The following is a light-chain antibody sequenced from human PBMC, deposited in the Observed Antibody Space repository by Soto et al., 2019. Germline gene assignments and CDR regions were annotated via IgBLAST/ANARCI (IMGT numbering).Light chain of an antibody. CDR3: QQFDDSVT. Sequence: EIVLTQSPGTLSLSPGESATLSCRASQSIPNNNLAWYQQKPGQAPRLLIYGASSRATGTPDRFSGSGSGTDFTLTISRLEPEDSAVYYCQQFDDSVTFGQGTRLEIK. J-gene: IGKJ5*01. CDR2: GAS. V-gene: IGKV3-20*01. CDR1: QSIPNNN.